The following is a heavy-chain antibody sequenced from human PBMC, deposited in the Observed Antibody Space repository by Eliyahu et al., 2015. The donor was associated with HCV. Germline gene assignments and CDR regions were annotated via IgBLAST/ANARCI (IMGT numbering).Heavy chain of an antibody. D-gene: IGHD2-21*02. V-gene: IGHV3-9*01. Sequence: EVQLVESGGGLVQPGRSLRLSCAASGFTFDDYAMHWVRQAPGKGLEWVSGISWNSGSIGYADSVKGRFTISRDNAKNSLYLQMNSLRAEDTALYYCAKAAYCGGDCYSSYFDYWGQGTLVTVSS. CDR1: GFTFDDYA. J-gene: IGHJ4*02. CDR2: ISWNSGSI. CDR3: AKAAYCGGDCYSSYFDY.